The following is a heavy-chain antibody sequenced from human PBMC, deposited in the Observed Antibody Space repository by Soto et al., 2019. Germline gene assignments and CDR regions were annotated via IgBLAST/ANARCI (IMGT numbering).Heavy chain of an antibody. CDR3: ASPRRRSHYYYGMDV. CDR1: GFTFSSYA. Sequence: QVQLVESGGGVVQPGRSLRLSCAASGFTFSSYAMHWVRQAPGKGLAWVAVISYDGSNKYYADSVKGRFTISRDNSKNTLYLQMNSLRAEDTAVYYCASPRRRSHYYYGMDVWGQGTTVTVSS. J-gene: IGHJ6*02. CDR2: ISYDGSNK. V-gene: IGHV3-30-3*01.